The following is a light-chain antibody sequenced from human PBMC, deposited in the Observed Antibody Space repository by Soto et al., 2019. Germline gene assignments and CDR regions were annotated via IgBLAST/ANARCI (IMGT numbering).Light chain of an antibody. J-gene: IGKJ4*01. CDR2: HAS. CDR3: QQYTKWPLT. V-gene: IGKV3-15*01. Sequence: EIVMTQSPATLSVSPGERATLSCRASQSVYSNLAWYQQKPGQAPRLLIYHASTRATGIPARFSGGGSGTEFTLTISSPQSEDFAVYYCQQYTKWPLTFGGGTNVEIK. CDR1: QSVYSN.